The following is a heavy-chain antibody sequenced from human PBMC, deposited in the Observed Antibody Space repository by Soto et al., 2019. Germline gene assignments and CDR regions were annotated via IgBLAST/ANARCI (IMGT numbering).Heavy chain of an antibody. CDR1: GGSFSGYY. D-gene: IGHD2-15*01. V-gene: IGHV4-34*01. CDR3: ARALHRYCSGGSCYWWLEGPRFDY. Sequence: QVQLQQWGAGLLKPSETLSLTCAVYGGSFSGYYWSWIRQPPGKGLEWIGEINHSGSTNYNPSLKSRVTISVDTSKNQFSLKLSSVTAADTAVYYCARALHRYCSGGSCYWWLEGPRFDYWGQGTLVTVSS. CDR2: INHSGST. J-gene: IGHJ4*02.